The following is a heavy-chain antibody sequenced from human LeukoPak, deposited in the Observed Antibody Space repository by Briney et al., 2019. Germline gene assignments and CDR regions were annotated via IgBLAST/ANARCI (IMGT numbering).Heavy chain of an antibody. Sequence: ASVKVSCKASGYTFTGYYMHWVRHAPGQGLEWMGWINPNSGGTNYAQKFQGSVTMARATSIRTAYMELSRLSSDDSAVYYCARDSSKAQWMIVVSQGWFDPWGQGTLVTVSS. CDR3: ARDSSKAQWMIVVSQGWFDP. V-gene: IGHV1-2*02. CDR2: INPNSGGT. CDR1: GYTFTGYY. D-gene: IGHD3-22*01. J-gene: IGHJ5*02.